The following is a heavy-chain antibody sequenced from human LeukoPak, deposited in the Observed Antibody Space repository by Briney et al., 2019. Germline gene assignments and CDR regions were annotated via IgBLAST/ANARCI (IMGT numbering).Heavy chain of an antibody. D-gene: IGHD3-10*01. CDR2: IIWNGGST. V-gene: IGHV3-20*04. J-gene: IGHJ5*02. Sequence: GGSLRLSCAASGFTFADYGMSWGRQAPGKGLEWVSGIIWNGGSTGYADSVKGRFTISRDHAKNSLYLQMNSLIAEDTALYYCARVLGSGLVRGVNLRFDPWGQGTLVTVSS. CDR1: GFTFADYG. CDR3: ARVLGSGLVRGVNLRFDP.